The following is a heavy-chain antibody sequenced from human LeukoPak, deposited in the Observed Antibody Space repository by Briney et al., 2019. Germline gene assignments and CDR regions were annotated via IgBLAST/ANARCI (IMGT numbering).Heavy chain of an antibody. V-gene: IGHV3-7*03. CDR1: GFPFSKFW. Sequence: GGSLRLSCEASGFPFSKFWMSWVRQAPGKGREWVANMNQDGSEINYVDSVKGRFTISRENAKGSVYLQMNGLRAGDTAVYFCVRDRGYSTFDYWGQGTLVTVSS. D-gene: IGHD4-23*01. J-gene: IGHJ4*02. CDR2: MNQDGSEI. CDR3: VRDRGYSTFDY.